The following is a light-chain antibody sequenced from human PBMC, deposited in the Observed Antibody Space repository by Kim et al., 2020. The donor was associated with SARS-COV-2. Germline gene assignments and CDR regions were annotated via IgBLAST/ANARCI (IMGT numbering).Light chain of an antibody. CDR3: SSYAGRSVV. V-gene: IGLV2-11*03. CDR2: DVK. Sequence: PVQSVTIPCTGTNNDVGGYKFVSWYQQHPGKVPKLIIYDVKTRASGVPDRFSASKSGNTASLTISGLQPDDEADYYCSSYAGRSVVFGGGTQLTVL. J-gene: IGLJ2*01. CDR1: NNDVGGYKF.